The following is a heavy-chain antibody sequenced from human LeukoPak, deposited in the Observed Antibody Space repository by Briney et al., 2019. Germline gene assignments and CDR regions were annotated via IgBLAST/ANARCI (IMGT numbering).Heavy chain of an antibody. Sequence: AGSLRLSCPAYGFTFSIYWMSWDRQAPGKGLEWVASIKEDGSEEHYMDSVKGRFTISRDNARNPVHVQMNSVRAEETAVYFCARIRPGNYFDYWSQAALATVSS. V-gene: IGHV3-7*01. CDR2: IKEDGSEE. CDR1: GFTFSIYW. CDR3: ARIRPGNYFDY. J-gene: IGHJ4*02. D-gene: IGHD6-6*01.